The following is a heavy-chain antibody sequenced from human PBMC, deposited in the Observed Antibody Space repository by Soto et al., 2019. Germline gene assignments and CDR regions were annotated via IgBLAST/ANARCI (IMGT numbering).Heavy chain of an antibody. CDR2: INSDGSST. D-gene: IGHD5-12*01. CDR3: AREDGYSGYDPADY. CDR1: GFTFSAYW. Sequence: GGSLRLSCAASGFTFSAYWMHWVRQAPGKGLVWVSRINSDGSSTSYADSVKGRFTISRDNAKNTLYLQMNSLRAEDTAVYYCAREDGYSGYDPADYWGQGTLVTVSS. V-gene: IGHV3-74*01. J-gene: IGHJ4*02.